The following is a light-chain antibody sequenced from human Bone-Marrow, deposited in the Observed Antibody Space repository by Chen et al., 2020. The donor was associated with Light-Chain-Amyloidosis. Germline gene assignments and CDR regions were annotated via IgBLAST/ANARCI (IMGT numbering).Light chain of an antibody. V-gene: IGLV3-21*02. CDR2: DDS. CDR1: NIGSTS. Sequence: SYVLTQPSSVSVAPGQTATIACGGNNIGSTSVHWYQQTPGQAPLLVVYDDSDRPSGIPERWSGSNSGNTATLSSSRVEAGDEADYYCQVWDRSSDRPVFGGGTKLPVL. CDR3: QVWDRSSDRPV. J-gene: IGLJ3*02.